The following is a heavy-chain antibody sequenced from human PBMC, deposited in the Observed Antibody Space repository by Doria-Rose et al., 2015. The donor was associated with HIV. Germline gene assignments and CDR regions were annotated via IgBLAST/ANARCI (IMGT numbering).Heavy chain of an antibody. Sequence: LQLVQSGGGLVKPGGSLRLSCAASGFTFSRYSMNWVRQAPGKGLEWVSSISSSSEYIYYVDSVQGRFTISRDNAKNSVYLQMNSLRTEDTAVYYCARDHYDSGGYYRDWGQGTLVTVSS. J-gene: IGHJ4*02. CDR2: ISSSSEYI. V-gene: IGHV3-21*03. D-gene: IGHD3-22*01. CDR1: GFTFSRYS. CDR3: ARDHYDSGGYYRD.